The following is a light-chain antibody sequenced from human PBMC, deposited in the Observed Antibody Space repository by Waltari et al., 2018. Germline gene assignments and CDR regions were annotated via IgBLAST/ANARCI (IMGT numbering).Light chain of an antibody. J-gene: IGLJ2*01. CDR2: LNSDGSH. CDR3: QTWGTGTVV. V-gene: IGLV4-69*01. Sequence: QLVLTQSPSASASLGASVKLTCTLSNGHSSYAIAWHQQQPENGPRYLMKLNSDGSHSKRDVIPDLVSGSTSGAERYITISSLQSEDEADYYCQTWGTGTVVFGGGTKLTVL. CDR1: NGHSSYA.